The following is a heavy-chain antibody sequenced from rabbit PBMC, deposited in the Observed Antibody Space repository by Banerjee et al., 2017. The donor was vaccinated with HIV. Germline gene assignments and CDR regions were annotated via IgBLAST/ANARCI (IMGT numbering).Heavy chain of an antibody. CDR3: ARGYDDYGDPYYFNL. CDR1: GFSFSSSYW. CDR2: IYTESSGST. V-gene: IGHV1S45*01. Sequence: QEQLVESGGDLVKPGASLTLTCTASGFSFSSSYWICWVRQAPGKGLEWIACIYTESSGSTYYASWAKGRFTISKTSSTTVTLQMTSLTAADTATYFCARGYDDYGDPYYFNLWGQGTLVTVS. J-gene: IGHJ4*01. D-gene: IGHD2-1*01.